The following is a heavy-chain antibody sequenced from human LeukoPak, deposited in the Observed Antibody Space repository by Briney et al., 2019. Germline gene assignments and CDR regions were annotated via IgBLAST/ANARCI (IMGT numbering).Heavy chain of an antibody. J-gene: IGHJ4*02. Sequence: GGSLRLSCAAAGFTFSHYAMHWVRQAPGKGLEWVAIISFDGNNKYYADSVKGRFTISRDSSKNTLSLQMNSLRAEDTAVYCCAKTPGHSSSWYSDFWGQGTLVTVSS. CDR3: AKTPGHSSSWYSDF. CDR1: GFTFSHYA. CDR2: ISFDGNNK. V-gene: IGHV3-30-3*02. D-gene: IGHD6-13*01.